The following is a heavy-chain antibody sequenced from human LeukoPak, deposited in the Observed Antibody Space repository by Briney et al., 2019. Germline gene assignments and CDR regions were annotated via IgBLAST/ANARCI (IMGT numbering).Heavy chain of an antibody. Sequence: GASVKVSCKASGYTFTGYYMHWVRQAPGQGLEWMGWINPNSGGTNYAQKFQGRVTMIRDTSISTAYMELSRLRSDDTAVYYCARELAYSSGWNVDPWGQGTLVTVSS. J-gene: IGHJ5*02. CDR2: INPNSGGT. V-gene: IGHV1-2*02. CDR1: GYTFTGYY. D-gene: IGHD6-19*01. CDR3: ARELAYSSGWNVDP.